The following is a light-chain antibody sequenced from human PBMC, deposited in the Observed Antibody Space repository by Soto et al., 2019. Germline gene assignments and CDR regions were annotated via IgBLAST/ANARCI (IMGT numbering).Light chain of an antibody. CDR3: SSYTSSTTDA. CDR2: DVS. J-gene: IGLJ1*01. Sequence: QSVLTQPASVSGSPGQSITISFTGTSSDVGGYNYVSWYQQHPGKAPKLMIYDVSNRPSGVSNRFSGSKSGNTASLPISGLQAEDEADYYCSSYTSSTTDAFGTGTKLTLL. V-gene: IGLV2-14*01. CDR1: SSDVGGYNY.